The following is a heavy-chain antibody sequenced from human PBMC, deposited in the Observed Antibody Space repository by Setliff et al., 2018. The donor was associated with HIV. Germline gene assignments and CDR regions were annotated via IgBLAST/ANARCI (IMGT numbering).Heavy chain of an antibody. V-gene: IGHV1-46*02. D-gene: IGHD3-22*01. CDR3: AREYYYDSSGYYPRREWFDP. CDR1: GNTFNSFY. Sequence: ASVKVSCKASGNTFNSFYLHWVRQAPGQGLEWMGVINPSGGNTNFYAQKFQGRVTITADKSTSTAYMELSSLRSEDTAVYYCAREYYYDSSGYYPRREWFDPWGQGTLVTVSS. J-gene: IGHJ5*02. CDR2: INPSGGNT.